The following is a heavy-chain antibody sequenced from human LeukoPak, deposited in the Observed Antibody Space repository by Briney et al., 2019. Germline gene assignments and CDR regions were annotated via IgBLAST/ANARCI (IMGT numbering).Heavy chain of an antibody. Sequence: SETLSLTCTVSGGSVSSGSYYWSWIRQPPGKGLEWIGYIYYSGSTNYNPSLKSRVTISVGTSKNQFSLKLSSVTAADTAVYYCARSYVSSWYEYFQHWGQGTLVTVSS. CDR3: ARSYVSSWYEYFQH. D-gene: IGHD6-13*01. CDR2: IYYSGST. J-gene: IGHJ1*01. V-gene: IGHV4-61*01. CDR1: GGSVSSGSYY.